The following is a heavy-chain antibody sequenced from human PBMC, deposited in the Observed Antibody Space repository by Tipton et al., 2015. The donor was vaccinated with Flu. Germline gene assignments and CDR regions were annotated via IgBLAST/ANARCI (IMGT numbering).Heavy chain of an antibody. D-gene: IGHD3-10*02. J-gene: IGHJ4*02. Sequence: TLSLTCTVSSGSIRSTNYFCAWIRQPPGKRLELIGGIYPSGTTYYNPPLKSRVTISVDTSKSQFSLKLRSVTAADTAVYYCARLSYYDVDLKNFYFDYWGQGALVTVSS. CDR2: IYPSGTT. V-gene: IGHV4-39*01. CDR1: SGSIRSTNYF. CDR3: ARLSYYDVDLKNFYFDY.